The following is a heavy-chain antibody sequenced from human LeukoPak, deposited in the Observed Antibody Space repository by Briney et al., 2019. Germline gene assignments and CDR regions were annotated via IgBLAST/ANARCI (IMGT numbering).Heavy chain of an antibody. CDR3: ARAVSGGSSFFYMDV. D-gene: IGHD2-15*01. V-gene: IGHV1-18*01. J-gene: IGHJ6*03. CDR2: ISVYNDNT. CDR1: SFIFNNYG. Sequence: ASVKVSCKASSFIFNNYGISWVRQAPGQGLEWMGWISVYNDNTKYSQNLQGRVTLTTDKSTNTAYMELRSLRSDDTAIYYCARAVSGGSSFFYMDVWGKGTTVTISS.